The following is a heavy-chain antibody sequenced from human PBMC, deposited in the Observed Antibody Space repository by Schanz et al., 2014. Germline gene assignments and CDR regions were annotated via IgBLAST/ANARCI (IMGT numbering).Heavy chain of an antibody. V-gene: IGHV3-23*01. D-gene: IGHD2-21*02. CDR2: ISGSGGDT. Sequence: EVQLLESGGGLVQPGGSLRLSCAASGFSFSIFAMTWVRQAPGQGLEWVSTISGSGGDTYPADSVKGRFTISRDNSNNTLYLQMKSLRAEDTAVYYCARPSDSSWYMDVWGKGTTVTVSS. CDR1: GFSFSIFA. CDR3: ARPSDSSWYMDV. J-gene: IGHJ6*03.